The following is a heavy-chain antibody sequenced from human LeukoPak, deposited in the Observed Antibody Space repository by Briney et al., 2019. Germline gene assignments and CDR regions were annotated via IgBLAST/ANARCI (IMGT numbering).Heavy chain of an antibody. CDR1: GYTFTGYY. CDR3: ARDPEYNWNDGGHAFDI. V-gene: IGHV1-2*02. Sequence: GASVKVSCKASGYTFTGYYMHWVRQAPGQGLEWMGWINPNSGGTNYAQKFQGRVTMTRDTSISTAYMELSRLRSDDTAVYYCARDPEYNWNDGGHAFDIWGQGTMVTVSS. J-gene: IGHJ3*02. CDR2: INPNSGGT. D-gene: IGHD1-1*01.